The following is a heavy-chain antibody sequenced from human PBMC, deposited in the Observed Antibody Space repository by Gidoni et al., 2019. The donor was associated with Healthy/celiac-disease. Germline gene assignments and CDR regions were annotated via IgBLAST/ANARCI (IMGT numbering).Heavy chain of an antibody. D-gene: IGHD3-10*01. J-gene: IGHJ6*02. V-gene: IGHV4-34*01. CDR1: GGSFSGYY. Sequence: QVQLQQWGAGLLKPSETLSLTCAVYGGSFSGYYWSWIRQPPGKGLEWIGEINHSGSTNYNPSLKSRVTISVDTSKNQFSLKLSSVTAADTAVYYCARGQGPKWAMVRHGYCMDVWGQGTTVTVSS. CDR2: INHSGST. CDR3: ARGQGPKWAMVRHGYCMDV.